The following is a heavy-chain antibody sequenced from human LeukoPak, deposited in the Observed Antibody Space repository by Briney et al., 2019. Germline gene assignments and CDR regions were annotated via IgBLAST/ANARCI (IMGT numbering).Heavy chain of an antibody. V-gene: IGHV1-69*06. J-gene: IGHJ4*02. CDR1: GGTFSSYA. CDR3: ARDASGYGDYFDY. CDR2: IIPIFGTA. Sequence: ASVKVSCKASGGTFSSYAISWVRQAPGQGLEWMGGIIPIFGTANYAQKFQGRVTITADKSTSTAYMELRSLRSDDTAVYYCARDASGYGDYFDYWGQGTLVTVSS. D-gene: IGHD4-17*01.